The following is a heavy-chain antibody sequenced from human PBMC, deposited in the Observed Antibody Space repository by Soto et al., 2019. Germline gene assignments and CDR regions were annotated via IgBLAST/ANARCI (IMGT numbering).Heavy chain of an antibody. CDR3: ARDRAVDWYFGP. J-gene: IGHJ2*01. CDR1: GYTFSSCA. CDR2: INTDNGNT. D-gene: IGHD6-19*01. Sequence: QVQVVQSGAEVKTPGASVKISCKASGYTFSSCAIHWVRQAPGQRLEWMGWINTDNGNTKYSQNFQGRVTITRDTSATPAYMELSSLRSDDTAVYYWARDRAVDWYFGPWGRGTLVTVSS. V-gene: IGHV1-3*04.